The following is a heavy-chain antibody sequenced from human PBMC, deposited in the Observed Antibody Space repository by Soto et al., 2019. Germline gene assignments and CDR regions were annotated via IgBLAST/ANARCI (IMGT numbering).Heavy chain of an antibody. CDR1: GASLSSYY. V-gene: IGHV4-59*01. CDR2: VHDSGNT. Sequence: QVQLQESGPGLVKPSETLSLTCTVSGASLSSYYWTWIRQPPGKGLEWIGYVHDSGNTKYHPSLSSRVTVSVDTSTNQFSLRLRSVTAADTAVYYCARSHGLYWGQGRLIAVAS. J-gene: IGHJ4*02. CDR3: ARSHGLY.